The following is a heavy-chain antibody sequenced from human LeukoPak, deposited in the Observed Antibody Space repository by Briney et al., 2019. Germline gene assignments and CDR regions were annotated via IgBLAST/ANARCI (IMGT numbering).Heavy chain of an antibody. Sequence: GRSLRLSCAASGFTFSSYGMHWVRQAPGQGLEWMGIINPSGGSTSYAQKFQGRVTMTRDTSTSTVYMELSSLRSEDTAVYYCARAAYSSGWYGYWGQGTLVTVSS. D-gene: IGHD6-19*01. J-gene: IGHJ4*02. CDR2: INPSGGST. V-gene: IGHV1-46*01. CDR3: ARAAYSSGWYGY. CDR1: GFTFSSYG.